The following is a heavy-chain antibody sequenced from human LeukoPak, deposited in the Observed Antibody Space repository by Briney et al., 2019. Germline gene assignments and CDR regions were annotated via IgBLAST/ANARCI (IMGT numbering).Heavy chain of an antibody. D-gene: IGHD6-25*01. Sequence: PSETLSLTCTVSGGSISIISSSTYYWGWIRQAPGKGLESIGSLYYGENSHYNPSLKSRATLSVDTSNNQFSLKLTSVTAADAAVYFCARQLPTAAADTRGYFDYWGQGTVVTVSS. CDR2: LYYGENS. V-gene: IGHV4-39*01. CDR1: GGSISIISSSTYY. J-gene: IGHJ4*02. CDR3: ARQLPTAAADTRGYFDY.